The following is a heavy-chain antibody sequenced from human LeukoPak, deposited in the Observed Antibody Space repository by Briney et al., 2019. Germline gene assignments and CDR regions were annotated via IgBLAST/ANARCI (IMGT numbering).Heavy chain of an antibody. CDR3: ARSRITMVRGVIISGYFDY. D-gene: IGHD3-10*01. CDR1: GFTLSSYA. Sequence: GGSLRLSCAASGFTLSSYAMSWIRQAPGKGLEWVSYISSSGSTIYYADSVKGRFTISRDNAKNSLYLQMNSLRAEDTAVYYCARSRITMVRGVIISGYFDYWGQGTLVTVSS. J-gene: IGHJ4*02. V-gene: IGHV3-11*01. CDR2: ISSSGSTI.